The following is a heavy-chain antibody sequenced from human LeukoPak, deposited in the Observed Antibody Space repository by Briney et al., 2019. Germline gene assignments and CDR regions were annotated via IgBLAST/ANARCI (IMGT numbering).Heavy chain of an antibody. Sequence: KPSETLSLTCTVSGGSIGSSSYYWGWIRQPPGKGLEWIGSIYYSGSTYYNPSLKSRVTISVDTSKNQFSLKLSSVTAADTAVYYCARGIVVVPAALDAFDIWGQGTMVTVSS. CDR3: ARGIVVVPAALDAFDI. V-gene: IGHV4-39*07. J-gene: IGHJ3*02. D-gene: IGHD2-2*01. CDR2: IYYSGST. CDR1: GGSIGSSSYY.